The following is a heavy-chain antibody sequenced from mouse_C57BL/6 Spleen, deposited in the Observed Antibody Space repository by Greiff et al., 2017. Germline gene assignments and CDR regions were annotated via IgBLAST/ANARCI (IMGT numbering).Heavy chain of an antibody. CDR1: GFTFSSYT. CDR3: ARQYYYGSSGYFDV. J-gene: IGHJ1*03. CDR2: ISGGGGNT. Sequence: EVQGVESGGGLVKPGGSLKLSCAASGFTFSSYTMSWVRQTPEKRLEWVATISGGGGNTYYPDSVKGRFTISRDNAKNTLYLQMSSLRSEDTALYYCARQYYYGSSGYFDVWGTGTTVTVSS. V-gene: IGHV5-9*01. D-gene: IGHD1-1*01.